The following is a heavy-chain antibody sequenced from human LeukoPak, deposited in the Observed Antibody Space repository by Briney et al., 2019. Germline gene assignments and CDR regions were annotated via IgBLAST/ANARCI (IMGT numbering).Heavy chain of an antibody. CDR1: GXSISNTNW. D-gene: IGHD2-21*02. CDR2: ISLSGLT. Sequence: PSGTLSLTCGVSGXSISNTNWWSWVRQPPGQGLEWIGEISLSGLTNYNPSLKSRVTMSVDTSMNLFALKLSSVTAADTAVYYCARQGVATAIDYWGQGTLVTVSS. CDR3: ARQGVATAIDY. V-gene: IGHV4-4*02. J-gene: IGHJ4*02.